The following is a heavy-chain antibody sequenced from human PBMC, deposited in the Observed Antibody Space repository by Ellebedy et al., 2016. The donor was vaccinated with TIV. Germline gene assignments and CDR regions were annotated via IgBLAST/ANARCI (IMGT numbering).Heavy chain of an antibody. J-gene: IGHJ6*03. Sequence: GSLRLXXTVSGGSISSSNTYWGWIRQSPGKGLEWIGSIYYTGGTYYNPSLHSRVTILVDPSKNQFSLKLSSVTAADTAIYYCARQGGFCSSSSCYMVYYYYYIDVWGKGTTVTVSS. CDR2: IYYTGGT. CDR3: ARQGGFCSSSSCYMVYYYYYIDV. V-gene: IGHV4-39*01. D-gene: IGHD2-2*02. CDR1: GGSISSSNTY.